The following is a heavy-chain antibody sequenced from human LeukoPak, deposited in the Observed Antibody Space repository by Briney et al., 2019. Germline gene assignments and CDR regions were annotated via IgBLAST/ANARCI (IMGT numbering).Heavy chain of an antibody. CDR3: AKESYDSSGYYDY. CDR2: ISSTSTYM. D-gene: IGHD3-22*01. J-gene: IGHJ4*02. Sequence: KPAGSLRLSCAASGFAFSTYTMNWLRQAPGKGLEWVASISSTSTYMDYADSVKGRFTISRDNANSSLYLQMNSLRAEDTAVYYCAKESYDSSGYYDYWGQGTLVTVSS. CDR1: GFAFSTYT. V-gene: IGHV3-21*01.